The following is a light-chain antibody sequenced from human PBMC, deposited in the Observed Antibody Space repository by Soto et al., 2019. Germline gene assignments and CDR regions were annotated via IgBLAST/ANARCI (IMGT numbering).Light chain of an antibody. Sequence: IVLTQSPGTLSLSPGDRATLSCRASQSVSSNYLGWYQQKPGQAPRLLLYGASSRAIGIPDRFSGSGSGTDINLTISRLEPEDFAVHYCQQYATSPPLTFGGGTKVEIK. CDR1: QSVSSNY. CDR2: GAS. V-gene: IGKV3-20*01. J-gene: IGKJ4*01. CDR3: QQYATSPPLT.